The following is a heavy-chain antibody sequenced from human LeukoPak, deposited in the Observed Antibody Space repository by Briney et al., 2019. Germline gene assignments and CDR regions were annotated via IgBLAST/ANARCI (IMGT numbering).Heavy chain of an antibody. CDR1: VFTFRNYG. CDR2: ISGSGGNR. Sequence: GGSLRLSCAASVFTFRNYGMGRVGQSPGRGLEWLSLISGSGGNRYYADSVKGRFIISRDNSKKTLYLQMNSLRAEDRAIYYCAKDQYSSDDAFDIWGQGTLVTVSS. J-gene: IGHJ3*02. CDR3: AKDQYSSDDAFDI. V-gene: IGHV3-23*01. D-gene: IGHD3-22*01.